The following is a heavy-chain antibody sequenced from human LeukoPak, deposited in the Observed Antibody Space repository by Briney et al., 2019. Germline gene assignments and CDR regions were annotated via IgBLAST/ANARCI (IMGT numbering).Heavy chain of an antibody. D-gene: IGHD6-6*01. V-gene: IGHV4-61*02. CDR1: GGSISSGSYY. Sequence: PSQTLSLTCTVSGGSISSGSYYWSWIRQPAGKGLEWIGRIYTSGSTNYNPSLKSRVTISVDTSKNQFSLKLSSVTAADTAVYYCARGERYSSSSPFDYWGQGTLVTVSS. J-gene: IGHJ4*02. CDR3: ARGERYSSSSPFDY. CDR2: IYTSGST.